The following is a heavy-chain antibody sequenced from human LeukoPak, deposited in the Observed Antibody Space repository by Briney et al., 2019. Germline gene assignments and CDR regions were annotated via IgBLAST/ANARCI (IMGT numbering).Heavy chain of an antibody. V-gene: IGHV3-73*01. CDR1: GFTFSGSA. D-gene: IGHD2-2*01. J-gene: IGHJ5*02. Sequence: GGSLRLSCAASGFTFSGSAMHWVRQASGKGLEWVCRIRSKANSYATAYAASVKGRFTISRDDSKNTAYLQMNSLKTEDTAVYYCTRHENLGCSSTSCHNWFDPWGQGTLVTVSS. CDR3: TRHENLGCSSTSCHNWFDP. CDR2: IRSKANSYAT.